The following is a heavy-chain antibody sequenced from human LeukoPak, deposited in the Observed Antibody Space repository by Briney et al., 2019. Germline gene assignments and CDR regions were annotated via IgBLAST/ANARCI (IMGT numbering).Heavy chain of an antibody. CDR2: SGGT. J-gene: IGHJ6*03. D-gene: IGHD3-22*01. V-gene: IGHV1-2*02. Sequence: SGGTNYAQKFQGRVTMTRDTSISTAYMELSRLRSDDTAVYYCARVEDDSSGYYGYYYMDVWGKGTTVTVSS. CDR3: ARVEDDSSGYYGYYYMDV.